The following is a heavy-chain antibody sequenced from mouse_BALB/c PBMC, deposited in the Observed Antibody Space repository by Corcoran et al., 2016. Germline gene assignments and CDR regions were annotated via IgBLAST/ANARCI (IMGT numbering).Heavy chain of an antibody. CDR3: ARYEAWFAY. CDR1: GFSLSTSGIG. V-gene: IGHV8-12*01. J-gene: IGHJ3*01. Sequence: QVTLKESGPGILQPSQTLSLTCSFSGFSLSTSGIGVSWMRQPSGKGLEWLAHIYWDDDKRYNPSLKSRLTISKDTSSNQVFLKITSVDTADTATYYCARYEAWFAYWGQGTLVTVSA. CDR2: IYWDDDK. D-gene: IGHD2-14*01.